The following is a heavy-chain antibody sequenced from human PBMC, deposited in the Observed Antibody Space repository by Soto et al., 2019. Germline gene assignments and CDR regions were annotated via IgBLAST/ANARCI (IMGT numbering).Heavy chain of an antibody. J-gene: IGHJ4*02. V-gene: IGHV1-8*01. CDR2: MNPNSGNT. Sequence: QVQLVQSGAEVKKPGASVKVSCQASGYTFTSHDINWVRQATGQGLEWMGWMNPNSGNTGYAQKFQGRVTMTRDTSTRTAYLELSNLRSEDTAVYYCARGLPCDSCYNFWGQGSLVTVSS. CDR1: GYTFTSHD. D-gene: IGHD2-15*01. CDR3: ARGLPCDSCYNF.